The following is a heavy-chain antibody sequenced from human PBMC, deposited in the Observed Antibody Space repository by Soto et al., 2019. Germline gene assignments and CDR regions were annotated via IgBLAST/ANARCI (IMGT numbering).Heavy chain of an antibody. D-gene: IGHD3-22*01. CDR3: ARALGWGYYDSSGYYFDY. CDR1: GYSISSGYY. CDR2: IYHSGST. Sequence: TSETLSLTCAVSGYSISSGYYWGWIRQPPGKGLEWIGSIYHSGSTYYNPSLKSRVTISVDTSKNQFSLKLSSVTAADTAVYYCARALGWGYYDSSGYYFDYWGQGTLVTVSS. J-gene: IGHJ4*02. V-gene: IGHV4-38-2*01.